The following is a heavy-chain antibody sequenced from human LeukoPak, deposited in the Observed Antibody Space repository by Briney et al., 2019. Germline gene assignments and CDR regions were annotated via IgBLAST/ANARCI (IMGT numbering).Heavy chain of an antibody. D-gene: IGHD6-6*01. CDR1: GYTFTIYG. CDR2: ISAYNGNT. V-gene: IGHV1-18*01. Sequence: GASVKVSCKASGYTFTIYGISCVPEAPGQGRECMGWISAYNGNTNYAQKLQGRVTMTTDTSTSTAYMELRSLRSDDTAVYYCARDEVIAARPVYWGQGTLVTVSS. J-gene: IGHJ4*02. CDR3: ARDEVIAARPVY.